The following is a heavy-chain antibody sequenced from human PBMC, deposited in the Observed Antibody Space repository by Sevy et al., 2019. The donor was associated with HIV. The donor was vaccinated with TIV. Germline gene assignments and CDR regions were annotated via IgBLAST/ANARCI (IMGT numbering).Heavy chain of an antibody. CDR1: GYSISSGYY. CDR2: IYHSGST. Sequence: SETLSLTCAVSGYSISSGYYWGWIRQPPGKGLEWIGSIYHSGSTYYNPSLKSRVTISVDTSKNQFSLKLSSVTAADTAVYYCARVVHNWFDPWGQGTLVTVSS. CDR3: ARVVHNWFDP. J-gene: IGHJ5*02. V-gene: IGHV4-38-2*01.